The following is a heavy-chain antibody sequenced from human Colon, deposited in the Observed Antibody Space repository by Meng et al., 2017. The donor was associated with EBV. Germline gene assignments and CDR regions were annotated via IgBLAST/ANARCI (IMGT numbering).Heavy chain of an antibody. J-gene: IGHJ4*02. Sequence: QGLLQQLGAGLLKPSETLSLTCTVNGGSFSGKVWSWVRQPPGKGMEWIGEVSHPGSANYNPSLKSRVTISVDASEKQFSLRLTSVTAADSAVYYCARVPTTGYKDHWGQGTLVTVSS. CDR3: ARVPTTGYKDH. D-gene: IGHD3-9*01. V-gene: IGHV4-34*01. CDR2: VSHPGSA. CDR1: GGSFSGKV.